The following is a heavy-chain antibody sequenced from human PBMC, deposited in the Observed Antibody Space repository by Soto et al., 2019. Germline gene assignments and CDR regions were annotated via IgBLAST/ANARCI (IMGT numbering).Heavy chain of an antibody. J-gene: IGHJ4*02. CDR1: GFTLSSYE. CDR2: ISGSGGST. D-gene: IGHD3-10*01. V-gene: IGHV3-23*01. Sequence: GGSLRLTCAASGFTLSSYEKNWVRQAPGKGLEWVSVISGSGGSTYYADSVKGRFTISRDNSKNTLYLQMNSLSAXXTAXYXCAKRASGSYFDYWSQGTLVTVSS. CDR3: AKRASGSYFDY.